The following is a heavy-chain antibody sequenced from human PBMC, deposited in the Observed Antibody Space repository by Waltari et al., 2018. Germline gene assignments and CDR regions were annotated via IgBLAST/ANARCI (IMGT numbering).Heavy chain of an antibody. Sequence: QEQLVQSGSEVKKPGASVRVSCQASGYTFTAYHLHWFRQAPNQRFEWMGWLNPKKGDSESAANFLGRVTMSRDTSINTVYLDLSVLRSDDTAIYFCARDPGPIMGAPDLWGQGTQVTVSS. V-gene: IGHV1-2*02. D-gene: IGHD1-26*01. CDR2: LNPKKGDS. J-gene: IGHJ5*02. CDR1: GYTFTAYH. CDR3: ARDPGPIMGAPDL.